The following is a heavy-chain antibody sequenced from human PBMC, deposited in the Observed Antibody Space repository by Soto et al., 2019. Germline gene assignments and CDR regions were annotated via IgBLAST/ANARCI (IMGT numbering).Heavy chain of an antibody. Sequence: QVQLQEAGPGLVKPSQTLSLTCIVSGCSISSCNHFWSWIRQPPGKGLEWIGYIFYSGTAYYNLSLKSRVSIAVHTFKNQFSLNLGFVAYAGTAMSFCASAAVIPVYLGPVNVFNVWGQRTMVTVTS. CDR2: IFYSGTA. J-gene: IGHJ3*01. D-gene: IGHD2-21*01. CDR3: ASAAVIPVYLGPVNVFNV. V-gene: IGHV4-30-4*01. CDR1: GCSISSCNHF.